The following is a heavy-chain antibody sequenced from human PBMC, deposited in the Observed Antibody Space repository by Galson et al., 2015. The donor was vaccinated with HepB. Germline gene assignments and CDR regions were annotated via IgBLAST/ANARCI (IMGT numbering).Heavy chain of an antibody. CDR1: GYSFINYW. D-gene: IGHD6-13*01. V-gene: IGHV5-51*01. Sequence: QSGAEVKKPGESLKISCKGSGYSFINYWIGWVRQMPGKGLEWMGTIYPGDSDTRYSPSFQGQVTISADKSINTAYLQWSSLKASDTAIYYCARRVGYSSSWYLDYWGQGTQVTVSS. CDR2: IYPGDSDT. CDR3: ARRVGYSSSWYLDY. J-gene: IGHJ4*02.